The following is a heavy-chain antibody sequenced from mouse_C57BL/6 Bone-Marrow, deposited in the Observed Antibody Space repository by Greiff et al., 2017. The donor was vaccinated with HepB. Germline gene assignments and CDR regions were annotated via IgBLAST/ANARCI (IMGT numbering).Heavy chain of an antibody. D-gene: IGHD1-1*01. V-gene: IGHV1-64*01. CDR2: IHPNSGST. Sequence: QVQLQQPGAELVKPGASVKLSCKASGYTFTSYWMHWVKQRPGQGLEWIGMIHPNSGSTNYNEKFKSKATLTVDKSSSTAYMQLSSLTSEDSAVYYCARGPFHYYGSGEFAYWGQGSLVTVSA. CDR1: GYTFTSYW. CDR3: ARGPFHYYGSGEFAY. J-gene: IGHJ3*01.